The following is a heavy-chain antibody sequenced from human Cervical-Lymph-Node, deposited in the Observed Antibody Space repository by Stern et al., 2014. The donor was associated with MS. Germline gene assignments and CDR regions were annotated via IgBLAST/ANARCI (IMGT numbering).Heavy chain of an antibody. D-gene: IGHD2-8*01. J-gene: IGHJ6*02. V-gene: IGHV4-31*03. Sequence: VQLVQSFPGLVKPSQTLSLPCTVSGGSISSGGYYWSWIRQHPGKGLEWIGYIYYSGSTYYNPSLKSRVTISVDTSKNQFSLKLSSVTAADTAVYYCARDNAVYYYYGMDVWGQGTTVTVSS. CDR1: GGSISSGGYY. CDR2: IYYSGST. CDR3: ARDNAVYYYYGMDV.